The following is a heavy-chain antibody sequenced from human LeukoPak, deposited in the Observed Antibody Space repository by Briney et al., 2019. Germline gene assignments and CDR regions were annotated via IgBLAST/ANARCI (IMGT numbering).Heavy chain of an antibody. CDR3: ARLGPFDWSFDY. CDR1: GYTFTGYY. Sequence: ASVKVSCKASGYTFTGYYMHWVRQAPGQGLEWMGWINPNSGGTNYAQKFQGRVTMTRDTPISTAYMELSRLRSDDTAVYYCARLGPFDWSFDYWGQGTLVTVSS. D-gene: IGHD3-9*01. V-gene: IGHV1-2*02. J-gene: IGHJ4*02. CDR2: INPNSGGT.